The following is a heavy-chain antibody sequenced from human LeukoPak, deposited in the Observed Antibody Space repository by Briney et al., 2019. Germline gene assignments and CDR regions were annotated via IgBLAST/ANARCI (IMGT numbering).Heavy chain of an antibody. CDR2: AYHIGST. J-gene: IGHJ6*03. CDR3: ARVVDRYSSSSGGYYYYMDV. Sequence: SETLSLTCTVSGYSISSGYYWGWIRQPPGKGLEWIGRAYHIGSTYYNPSLKSRVTISVDTSKNQFSLKLSSVTAADTAVYYCARVVDRYSSSSGGYYYYMDVWGKGTTVTVSS. V-gene: IGHV4-38-2*02. CDR1: GYSISSGYY. D-gene: IGHD6-6*01.